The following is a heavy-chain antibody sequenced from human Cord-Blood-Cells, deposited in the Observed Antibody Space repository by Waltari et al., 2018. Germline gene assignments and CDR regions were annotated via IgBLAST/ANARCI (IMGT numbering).Heavy chain of an antibody. CDR3: ARGGYKLGLWSGYYAFDI. D-gene: IGHD3-3*01. CDR1: GGPFSSYA. Sequence: QVQLVQSGAEVKKPGSSVKVSCKASGGPFSSYAISWVRQAPGQGLEWMGGIITICGAADGAKELRGRGTSTADESTSTVYMEMSSLRSEDTAVYYWARGGYKLGLWSGYYAFDIWGQGTMVTVSS. J-gene: IGHJ3*02. V-gene: IGHV1-69*01. CDR2: IITICGAA.